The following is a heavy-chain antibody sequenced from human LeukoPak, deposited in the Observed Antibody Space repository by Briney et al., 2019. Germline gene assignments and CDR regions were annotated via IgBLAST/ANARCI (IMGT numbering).Heavy chain of an antibody. V-gene: IGHV3-30*02. Sequence: GGSLRLSCAASGFTFSSYGMHWVRQAPGKGLEWVAFIRYDGSNKYYADSVKGRFTISRDNAKNSLYLQMNSLRAEDTAVYYCARAGFTFSDYFGSFFDYWGQGTLVTVSS. CDR3: ARAGFTFSDYFGSFFDY. CDR1: GFTFSSYG. D-gene: IGHD3-10*01. J-gene: IGHJ4*02. CDR2: IRYDGSNK.